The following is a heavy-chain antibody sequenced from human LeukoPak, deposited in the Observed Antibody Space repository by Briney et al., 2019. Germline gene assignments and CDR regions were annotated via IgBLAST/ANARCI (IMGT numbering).Heavy chain of an antibody. CDR2: IIPILGIA. V-gene: IGHV1-69*04. Sequence: ASVKVSCKASGGTFSSYAISWVRQAPGQGLEWIGRIIPILGIANYAQKFQGRVTITADKSTSTAYMELSSLRSEDTAVYYCAARVQPEHSDYYGMDVWGQGTTVTVSS. J-gene: IGHJ6*02. CDR1: GGTFSSYA. D-gene: IGHD1-1*01. CDR3: AARVQPEHSDYYGMDV.